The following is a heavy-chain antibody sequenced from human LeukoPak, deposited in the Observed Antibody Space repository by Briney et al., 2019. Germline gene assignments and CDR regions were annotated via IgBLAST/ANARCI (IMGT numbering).Heavy chain of an antibody. V-gene: IGHV1-8*01. D-gene: IGHD3-22*01. CDR1: GYTFISYD. J-gene: IGHJ3*02. CDR3: ARLRYYYDSSGYPSEDAFDI. CDR2: MNPNSGNT. Sequence: ASVKVSCKASGYTFISYDINWVRQAPGQGVEWMGWMNPNSGNTGYAQKFQGRVTMTRNTSISTAYMELSSLRSEDTAVYYCARLRYYYDSSGYPSEDAFDIWGQGTMVTVSS.